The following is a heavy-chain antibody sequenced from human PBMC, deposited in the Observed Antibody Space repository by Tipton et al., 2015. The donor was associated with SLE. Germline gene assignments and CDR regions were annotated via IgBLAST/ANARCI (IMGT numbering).Heavy chain of an antibody. V-gene: IGHV3-30*18. CDR1: GFTFSSYG. CDR3: AKDWDYGDPRYYFDY. D-gene: IGHD4-17*01. Sequence: RSLRLSCAASGFTFSSYGMHWVRQAPGKGLEWVAVISYDGSNKYYADSVKGRFTISRDNSKNTLYLQMNSLRAEDTAVYYCAKDWDYGDPRYYFDYWGQGTLVTVSS. CDR2: ISYDGSNK. J-gene: IGHJ4*02.